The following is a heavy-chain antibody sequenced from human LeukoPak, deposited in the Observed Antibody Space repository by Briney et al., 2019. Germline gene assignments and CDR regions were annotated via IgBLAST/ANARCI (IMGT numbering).Heavy chain of an antibody. D-gene: IGHD2-15*01. CDR2: INWNGKNI. Sequence: GGSLRLSCATSGFLFDDYAMHWVRQAPGKGLEWVSGINWNGKNIGYGDSVKGRFTISRDNAKNSLSLQMNNLRPEDTALYYCARQPGVAANDNNYYYGMDVWSQGTTVTVSS. CDR3: ARQPGVAANDNNYYYGMDV. J-gene: IGHJ6*02. CDR1: GFLFDDYA. V-gene: IGHV3-9*01.